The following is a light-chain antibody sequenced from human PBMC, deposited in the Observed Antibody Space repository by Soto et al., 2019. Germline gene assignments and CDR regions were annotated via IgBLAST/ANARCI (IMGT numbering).Light chain of an antibody. Sequence: QSVLTQPPSASGTPGQRVTISCSGSSSNIGSNYVYWYQKLPGTAPKLLISGNNQRPSGLPDRFSGSKSDTSASLSISGLRSEDEAAYYCAAKDDSLTGHVVFGGGTKLTVL. V-gene: IGLV1-47*01. CDR2: GNN. CDR1: SSNIGSNY. J-gene: IGLJ2*01. CDR3: AAKDDSLTGHVV.